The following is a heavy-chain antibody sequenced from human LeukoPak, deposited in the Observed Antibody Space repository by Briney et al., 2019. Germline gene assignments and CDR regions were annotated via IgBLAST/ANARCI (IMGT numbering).Heavy chain of an antibody. Sequence: PGGSLRLSCVASGFTFSSYTMSWVRQAPAKGLEWVSAISASGGNTYYADSVRGRFTISRDNSKNTLYLQMNSLRAEDTAVYYCARPSYYYDSSGYHPHYYFDYWGQGTLVTVSS. CDR1: GFTFSSYT. CDR2: ISASGGNT. J-gene: IGHJ4*02. V-gene: IGHV3-23*01. D-gene: IGHD3-22*01. CDR3: ARPSYYYDSSGYHPHYYFDY.